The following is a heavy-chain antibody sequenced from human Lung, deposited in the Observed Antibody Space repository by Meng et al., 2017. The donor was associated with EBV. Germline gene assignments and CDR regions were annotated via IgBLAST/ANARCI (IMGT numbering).Heavy chain of an antibody. CDR3: ARGDESSSTWYSGEYLQD. CDR1: GFTFDDCG. CDR2: ISWNGGST. Sequence: EVHLVESGGSVVRPGGSRRLSCVASGFTFDDCGMSWVRQAPGKRLEWISGISWNGGSTGYADSVKGRFTISRDNAKNSLYLQMNSLGAEDTALYYCARGDESSSTWYSGEYLQDWGQGTLGTVSS. V-gene: IGHV3-20*04. D-gene: IGHD6-13*01. J-gene: IGHJ1*01.